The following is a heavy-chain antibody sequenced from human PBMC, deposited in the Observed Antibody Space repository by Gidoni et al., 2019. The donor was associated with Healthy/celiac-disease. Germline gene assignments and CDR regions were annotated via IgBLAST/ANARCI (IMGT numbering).Heavy chain of an antibody. CDR3: ARALAAGYCSGGSCPVWFDP. J-gene: IGHJ5*02. V-gene: IGHV4-38-2*01. CDR2: IYHSGST. CDR1: GYSISRGSY. Sequence: QVQLQESVPGLVKPSETLSLTCAVSGYSISRGSYWGWIRQPPGKGLELMGSIYHSGSTYYNPSLKSGVTISVSTAKNQCSLKRSAGTAAETAVYDWARALAAGYCSGGSCPVWFDPWGQGTLVTVSS. D-gene: IGHD2-15*01.